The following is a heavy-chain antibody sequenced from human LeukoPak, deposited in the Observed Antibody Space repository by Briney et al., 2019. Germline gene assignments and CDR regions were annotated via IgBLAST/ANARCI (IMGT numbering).Heavy chain of an antibody. CDR1: GGSFSGYY. Sequence: SETLSLTCAVYGGSFSGYYWSWIRQPPGKGLEWIGEINHSGSTNYNPSLKSRVTISVDTSKNQFSLKLSSVTAADTAVYYCARRPPSYYDSSGHFDYWGQGTPVTVSS. D-gene: IGHD3-22*01. V-gene: IGHV4-34*01. CDR2: INHSGST. CDR3: ARRPPSYYDSSGHFDY. J-gene: IGHJ4*02.